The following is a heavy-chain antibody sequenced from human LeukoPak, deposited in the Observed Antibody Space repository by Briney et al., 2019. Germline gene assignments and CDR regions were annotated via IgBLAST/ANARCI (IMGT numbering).Heavy chain of an antibody. CDR3: ARDREIFIAAAGTVSFDI. Sequence: GASVKVSCKASGYTFTSYYMHWVRQAPGQGLEWMGIINPSGGSTSYAQKFQGRVTMTRDTSTSTVYMELSSLRSEDTAVYYCARDREIFIAAAGTVSFDIWGQGTMVTVSS. D-gene: IGHD6-13*01. V-gene: IGHV1-46*01. CDR1: GYTFTSYY. J-gene: IGHJ3*02. CDR2: INPSGGST.